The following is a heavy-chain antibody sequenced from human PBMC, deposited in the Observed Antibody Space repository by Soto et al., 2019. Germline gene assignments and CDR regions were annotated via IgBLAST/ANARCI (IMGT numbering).Heavy chain of an antibody. CDR3: ARDYDSSVRFDP. CDR2: INHSGST. V-gene: IGHV4-34*01. D-gene: IGHD3-22*01. Sequence: QVQLQQWGAGLLKPSETLSLTCAVYGGSFSGYYWSWIRQPPGKGLEWIGEINHSGSTNYNPSLKSRVTISVNTSKNQFSLKLSSVTAADTAVYYCARDYDSSVRFDPLGPGNPGHRLL. CDR1: GGSFSGYY. J-gene: IGHJ5*02.